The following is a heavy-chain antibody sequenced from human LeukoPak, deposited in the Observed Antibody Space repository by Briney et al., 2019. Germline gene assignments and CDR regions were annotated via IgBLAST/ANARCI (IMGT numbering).Heavy chain of an antibody. D-gene: IGHD2-2*02. V-gene: IGHV1-18*01. Sequence: GASVKVSCKASGYTFTSYGISWVRQAPGQGLEWMGWISAYNGNTNYAQKLQGRVTMTTDTSASTAYMELRSLRSDDTAVYYCARDDPAGRYCSSTSCYTETGYYYYYMDVWGKGTTVTVSS. CDR1: GYTFTSYG. CDR3: ARDDPAGRYCSSTSCYTETGYYYYYMDV. J-gene: IGHJ6*03. CDR2: ISAYNGNT.